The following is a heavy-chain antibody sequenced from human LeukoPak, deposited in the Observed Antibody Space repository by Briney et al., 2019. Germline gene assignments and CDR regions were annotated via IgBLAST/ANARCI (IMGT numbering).Heavy chain of an antibody. CDR1: GGTFSNYT. D-gene: IGHD3-22*01. Sequence: GASVKVSCKASGGTFSNYTITWVRQAPGQCLEWMGRIIPGLGIINYAQKFQGRVTVTADKSTSTAYMELSSLRADDTAVYYCARALSDTSGYELAYCGQGTLVTVSS. CDR3: ARALSDTSGYELAY. V-gene: IGHV1-69*02. CDR2: IIPGLGII. J-gene: IGHJ4*02.